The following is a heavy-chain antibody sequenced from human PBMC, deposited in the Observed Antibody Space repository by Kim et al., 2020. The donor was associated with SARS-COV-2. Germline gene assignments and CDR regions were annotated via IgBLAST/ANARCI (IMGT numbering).Heavy chain of an antibody. CDR2: INPNSGGT. Sequence: ASVKVSCKASGYTFTGYYMHWVRQAPGQGLEWMGWINPNSGGTNYAQKFQGRVTMTRDTSISTAYMELSRLRSDDTAVYYCARDLTSSSSHYCYYYMDVWGKGTTVTVSS. J-gene: IGHJ6*03. CDR3: ARDLTSSSSHYCYYYMDV. V-gene: IGHV1-2*02. CDR1: GYTFTGYY. D-gene: IGHD6-6*01.